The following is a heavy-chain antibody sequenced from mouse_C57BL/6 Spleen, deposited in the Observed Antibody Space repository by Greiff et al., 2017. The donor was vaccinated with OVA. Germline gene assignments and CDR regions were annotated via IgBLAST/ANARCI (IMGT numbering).Heavy chain of an antibody. V-gene: IGHV1-54*01. CDR3: ARLGITTVVADY. Sequence: QVQLKQSGAELVRPGTSVKVSFKASGYAFTNYLTEWVKQRPGQGLAWIGVINPGSGGTNYNQKCKGKATLTADKSSSTAYMQLSSLTSEDSAVYFCARLGITTVVADYWGQGTTLTVSS. D-gene: IGHD1-1*01. CDR2: INPGSGGT. CDR1: GYAFTNYL. J-gene: IGHJ2*01.